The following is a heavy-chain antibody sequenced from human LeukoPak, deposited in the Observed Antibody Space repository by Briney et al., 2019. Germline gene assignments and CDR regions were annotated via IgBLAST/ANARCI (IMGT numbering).Heavy chain of an antibody. Sequence: GGSLRLSCAASGFTFSDYYMSWIRQAPGKGLEWVSYISSSGSTIYYADSVKGRFTISRDNAKNSLYLQMNSLRAEDTAVYYCARAGRGDQYYDILTGYLYYYMDVWGKGTTVTVSS. J-gene: IGHJ6*03. V-gene: IGHV3-11*01. CDR3: ARAGRGDQYYDILTGYLYYYMDV. D-gene: IGHD3-9*01. CDR2: ISSSGSTI. CDR1: GFTFSDYY.